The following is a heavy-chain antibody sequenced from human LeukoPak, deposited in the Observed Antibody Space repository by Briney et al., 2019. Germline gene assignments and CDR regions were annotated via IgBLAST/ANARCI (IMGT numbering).Heavy chain of an antibody. Sequence: SETLSLTCTVSGGSMNDYYWGWIRQPPGKGLEWIGYIYYSGSTKYNPSLKSRVTISVDTSKNQFSLKLNSVTAADTAVYYCARRRAEGGSNGHYNWFDPWGQGTLVTVSS. J-gene: IGHJ5*02. CDR3: ARRRAEGGSNGHYNWFDP. CDR1: GGSMNDYY. V-gene: IGHV4-59*08. CDR2: IYYSGST. D-gene: IGHD6-13*01.